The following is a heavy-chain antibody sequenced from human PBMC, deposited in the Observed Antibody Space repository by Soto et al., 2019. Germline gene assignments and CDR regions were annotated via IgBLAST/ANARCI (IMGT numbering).Heavy chain of an antibody. V-gene: IGHV3-48*03. J-gene: IGHJ4*02. D-gene: IGHD1-26*01. CDR3: ARGPPVWTPVGAYHVDS. Sequence: EVQLVESGGGLVQPGGSLRLSCAASGFTFRRYELNWVRQAPGKGLEWVSYISGSGETIYYAESVKGRFTISRENARNSLYLQMNSLRAEDTAVYDCARGPPVWTPVGAYHVDSWGQGHLVNVSP. CDR1: GFTFRRYE. CDR2: ISGSGETI.